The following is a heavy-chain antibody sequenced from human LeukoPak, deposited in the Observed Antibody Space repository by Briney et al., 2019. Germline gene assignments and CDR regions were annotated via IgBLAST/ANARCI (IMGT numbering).Heavy chain of an antibody. CDR3: ARVKYCSGGSCYGTYYFDY. Sequence: SETLSLTCTVSGGSISSYYWSWIRQPPGKGLEWIGYIYYSGSTNYNPSLKSRVTTSVDTSKNQFSLKLSSVTAADTAIYYCARVKYCSGGSCYGTYYFDYWGQGTLVTVSS. CDR2: IYYSGST. CDR1: GGSISSYY. J-gene: IGHJ4*02. V-gene: IGHV4-59*01. D-gene: IGHD2-15*01.